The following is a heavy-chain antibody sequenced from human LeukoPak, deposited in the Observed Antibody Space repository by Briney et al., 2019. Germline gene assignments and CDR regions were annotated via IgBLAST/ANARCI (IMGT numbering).Heavy chain of an antibody. CDR3: ARVTMVRGVIRYFDY. Sequence: PGGSLRLSCAASGFTFSIDSMNWVRQAPGEGLEWGSSISSSSSYIYYADSVKVRFTISRDNAKNSLYLPMNSLRAEATAVYYCARVTMVRGVIRYFDYWGQGTLVTVSS. V-gene: IGHV3-21*01. CDR2: ISSSSSYI. D-gene: IGHD3-10*01. J-gene: IGHJ4*02. CDR1: GFTFSIDS.